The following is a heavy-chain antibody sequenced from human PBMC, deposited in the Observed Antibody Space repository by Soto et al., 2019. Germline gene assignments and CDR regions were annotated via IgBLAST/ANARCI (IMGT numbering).Heavy chain of an antibody. CDR1: GGSISSGGYS. V-gene: IGHV4-30-2*01. CDR3: AAIKTYDSSGYHPFDY. D-gene: IGHD3-22*01. CDR2: IYHSGST. Sequence: TLSLTCAVSGGSISSGGYSWSWILQPPGKGLEWIVYIYHSGSTYYNPSLKSRVTISVDRSKNQFSLKLSSVTAADTAVYYCAAIKTYDSSGYHPFDYWGQGTLVTVSS. J-gene: IGHJ4*02.